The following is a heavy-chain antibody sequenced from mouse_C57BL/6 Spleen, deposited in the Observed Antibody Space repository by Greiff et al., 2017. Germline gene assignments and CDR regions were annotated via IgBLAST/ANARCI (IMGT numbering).Heavy chain of an antibody. CDR2: IDPEDGEI. D-gene: IGHD1-1*01. Sequence: VQLLQSGAELVKPGASVKLSCTASGFNIKDYYMHWVKQRTEQGLEWIGRIDPEDGEIKYAPKVQGRVTITGDTASNTAFLQLTSLTSEDTAVYYCAKSSYERAMDYWGQGTSVTVSS. J-gene: IGHJ4*01. CDR1: GFNIKDYY. V-gene: IGHV14-2*01. CDR3: AKSSYERAMDY.